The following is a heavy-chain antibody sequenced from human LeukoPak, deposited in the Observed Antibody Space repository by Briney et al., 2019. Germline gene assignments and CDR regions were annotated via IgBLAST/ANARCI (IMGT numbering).Heavy chain of an antibody. CDR1: GYSISSGYY. V-gene: IGHV4-38-2*02. CDR3: ARSPNYYYYMDV. CDR2: MYHSGST. J-gene: IGHJ6*03. Sequence: PSETLSLTCTVSGYSISSGYYWGWIRQPPGKGLEWIGRMYHSGSTYYKSSLKSRFTITGDTSKNPFSPQVPSVTAADTAVYYCARSPNYYYYMDVWGRGTTVTVSS.